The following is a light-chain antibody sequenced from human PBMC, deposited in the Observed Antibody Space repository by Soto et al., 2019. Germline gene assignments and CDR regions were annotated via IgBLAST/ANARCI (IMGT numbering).Light chain of an antibody. J-gene: IGKJ1*01. CDR1: QSVGSY. CDR2: DAS. V-gene: IGKV3-11*01. Sequence: EIVLTQSPGTLSSSPGERATLSCRASQSVGSYLAWYQQKPGQAPRLLIYDASNRATGIPARFSGSGSGTDFTLTISSLEPEDFAVYYCQQRSNWWTFGQGTKVDI. CDR3: QQRSNWWT.